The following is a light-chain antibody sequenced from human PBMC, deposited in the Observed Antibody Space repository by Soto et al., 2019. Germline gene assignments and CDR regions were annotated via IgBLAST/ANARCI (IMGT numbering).Light chain of an antibody. Sequence: QSVLTQPPPGPGPPGKGATTSSTGAASTIGAGNDVHWYQQLPGTAPELLIYGNSNRPSGVPDRFSGSKSGTSASLAITGLQAEDEADYYCQSYDSSLSRVFGGGTKLTVL. V-gene: IGLV1-40*01. CDR1: ASTIGAGND. CDR2: GNS. CDR3: QSYDSSLSRV. J-gene: IGLJ2*01.